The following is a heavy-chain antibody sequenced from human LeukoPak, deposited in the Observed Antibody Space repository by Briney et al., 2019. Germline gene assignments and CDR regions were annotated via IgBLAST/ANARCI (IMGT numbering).Heavy chain of an antibody. J-gene: IGHJ4*02. CDR1: EFTFSDYA. D-gene: IGHD2-15*01. Sequence: PGGSLRLYCAASEFTFSDYAMHWVRQAPGKGLEWVSLISRDGVSTYYADSVKGRFTISRDNSKNSLYLQMNSLRTEDTALYYCAKESLYSDFDYWGQGTLVTVSS. CDR3: AKESLYSDFDY. V-gene: IGHV3-43*02. CDR2: ISRDGVST.